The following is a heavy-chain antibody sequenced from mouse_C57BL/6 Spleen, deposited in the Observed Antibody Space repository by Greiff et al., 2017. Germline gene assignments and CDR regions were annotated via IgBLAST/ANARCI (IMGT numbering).Heavy chain of an antibody. J-gene: IGHJ2*01. D-gene: IGHD4-1*01. Sequence: VQVVESGAELVKPGASVKISCKASGYAFSSYWMNWVKQRPGKGLEWIGQIYPGDGDTNYNGKFKGKATLTADKSSSTAYMQLSSLTSEDSAVYFCARLGTGTAYYFDYWGQGTTLTVSS. CDR3: ARLGTGTAYYFDY. CDR1: GYAFSSYW. CDR2: IYPGDGDT. V-gene: IGHV1-80*01.